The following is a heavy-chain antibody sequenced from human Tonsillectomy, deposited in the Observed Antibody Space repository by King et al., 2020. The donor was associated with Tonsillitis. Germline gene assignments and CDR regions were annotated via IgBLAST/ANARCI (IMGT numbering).Heavy chain of an antibody. CDR1: GGSISSGGYS. D-gene: IGHD2-15*01. CDR3: ARGTPDFDY. Sequence: QLQESGPGLVKPSQTLSLTCAVSGGSISSGGYSWSWIRQPPGKGLEWIGYIYYSGRTYYNPSLKSRVTISVDTSKNQFSLKLSSVTAADTAVYYCARGTPDFDYWGQGTLVTVSS. J-gene: IGHJ4*02. V-gene: IGHV4-30-4*07. CDR2: IYYSGRT.